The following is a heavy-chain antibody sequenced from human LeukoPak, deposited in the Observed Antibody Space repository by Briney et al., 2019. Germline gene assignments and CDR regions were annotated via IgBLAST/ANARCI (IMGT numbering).Heavy chain of an antibody. Sequence: SETLSLTCTVSGASISNSNYHWGWVRQPPGEGLEWIGSIYYRGNTYYNPSLKSRVTISVDTSKNQFSLRLSSVTAADTAVYYCTRLRSGVAGDYWGQGALVSVSS. CDR3: TRLRSGVAGDY. D-gene: IGHD6-19*01. J-gene: IGHJ4*02. CDR2: IYYRGNT. V-gene: IGHV4-39*01. CDR1: GASISNSNYH.